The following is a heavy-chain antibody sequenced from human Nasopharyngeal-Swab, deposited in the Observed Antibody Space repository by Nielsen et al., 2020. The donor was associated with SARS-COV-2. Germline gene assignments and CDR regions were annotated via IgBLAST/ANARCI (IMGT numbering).Heavy chain of an antibody. CDR2: INTKTGNP. Sequence: WVRQAPGRGLEWMGWINTKTGNPTYAQGFTGRFVFSLDTSVSTAYLQISSLNAEDTAVYYCARDGHHLVNWFDPWGQGTLVTVSS. D-gene: IGHD4-23*01. J-gene: IGHJ5*02. CDR3: ARDGHHLVNWFDP. V-gene: IGHV7-4-1*02.